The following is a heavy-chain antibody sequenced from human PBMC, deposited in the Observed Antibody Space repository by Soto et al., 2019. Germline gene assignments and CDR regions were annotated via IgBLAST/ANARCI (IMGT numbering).Heavy chain of an antibody. CDR3: ARDRVTYCSSTSCYYFDY. CDR2: INHSGST. CDR1: GGSFSGYY. D-gene: IGHD2-2*01. J-gene: IGHJ4*02. Sequence: QVQLQQWGAGLLKPSETLSLTCAVYGGSFSGYYWSWIRQPPGKGLEWIGEINHSGSTNYNPSLKSRVTISVDXXKXQXXLKLSSVTAADTAVYYCARDRVTYCSSTSCYYFDYWGQGTLVTVSS. V-gene: IGHV4-34*01.